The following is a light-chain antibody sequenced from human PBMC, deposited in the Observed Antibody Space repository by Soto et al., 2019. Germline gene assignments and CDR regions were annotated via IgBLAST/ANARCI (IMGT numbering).Light chain of an antibody. V-gene: IGLV2-14*01. J-gene: IGLJ3*02. Sequence: QSVLTQPASVSGSPGQSITISCTGTSSDVGGYNYVSWYQQHPGKAPKLMIYEVSNRPSGVSNRFSASKSGNTASLTISGLQAEDEADYYCSSYTSSSTPWVFGGGTKLTVL. CDR2: EVS. CDR1: SSDVGGYNY. CDR3: SSYTSSSTPWV.